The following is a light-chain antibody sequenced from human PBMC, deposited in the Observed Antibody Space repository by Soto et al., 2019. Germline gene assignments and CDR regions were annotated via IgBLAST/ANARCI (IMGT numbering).Light chain of an antibody. J-gene: IGKJ4*01. CDR3: QQYNSFSLT. CDR2: HAS. Sequence: VQMTQSPSTLPASVGDRVTITCRASQSIINLLAWYQQKPGTAPKLLIYHASTLESGVPSRFSGSGSGTEFTLTINSLQPDDFAIYYCQQYNSFSLTFGGGTKVAIK. V-gene: IGKV1-5*01. CDR1: QSIINL.